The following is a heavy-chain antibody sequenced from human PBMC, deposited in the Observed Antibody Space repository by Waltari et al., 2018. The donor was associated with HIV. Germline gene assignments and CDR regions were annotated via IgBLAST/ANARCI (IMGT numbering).Heavy chain of an antibody. CDR2: THYNGTT. Sequence: QLQLRESGPGLVKPSGTLSLSLLVSGGALRRSFYFWGWIRQTPGQGLEWIGSTHYNGTTHYNPSLKSRVTISIDTSKNQFSLKVTSVTAADTAAYYCARKGWLGGRYFQHWGLGTLVTVSS. V-gene: IGHV4-39*01. CDR3: ARKGWLGGRYFQH. D-gene: IGHD6-19*01. J-gene: IGHJ1*01. CDR1: GGALRRSFYF.